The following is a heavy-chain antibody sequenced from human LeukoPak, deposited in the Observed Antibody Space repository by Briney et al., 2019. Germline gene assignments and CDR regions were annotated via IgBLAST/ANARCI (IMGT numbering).Heavy chain of an antibody. J-gene: IGHJ3*02. D-gene: IGHD1-26*01. CDR1: GFTVSSNY. CDR2: IRSDGST. Sequence: GGSLRLSCTASGFTVSSNYMSWVRQAPGKGLEWVSVIRSDGSTNHADSVKGRFTIPRDNSKNTLYLQMNNLRAEDTAMYYCAREMYSGMYNDAFGIWGQGTKVTVSS. CDR3: AREMYSGMYNDAFGI. V-gene: IGHV3-53*01.